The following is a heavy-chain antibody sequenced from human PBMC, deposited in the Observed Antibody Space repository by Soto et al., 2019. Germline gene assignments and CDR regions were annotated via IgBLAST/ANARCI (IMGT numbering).Heavy chain of an antibody. V-gene: IGHV1-18*01. J-gene: IGHJ6*02. CDR1: HYSFARYG. D-gene: IGHD2-15*01. Sequence: QVQLVQSGAEVKKPGASVKVSCKASHYSFARYGISWVRQAPGQGLEWMGWISTYNSNTKYAQKFQGRVTMTTDTPTSTADMNLRSLTSDDWAGYYCAREGYCSSGSCALYSHGFFGRDVWGQGTTVTVSS. CDR3: AREGYCSSGSCALYSHGFFGRDV. CDR2: ISTYNSNT.